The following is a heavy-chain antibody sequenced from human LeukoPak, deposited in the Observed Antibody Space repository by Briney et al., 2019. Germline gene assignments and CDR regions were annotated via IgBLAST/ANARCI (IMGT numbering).Heavy chain of an antibody. CDR1: GFTFSSYW. CDR2: IKEDGSAK. J-gene: IGHJ4*02. V-gene: IGHV3-7*01. Sequence: QPVGSLRLSCAASGFTFSSYWMSWVRQAPGKGLEWVANIKEDGSAKYYVDSVKGRFTISRDNAKNSLYLQMNNLSAEDTAVYYCVRDSPGYGAYDFDWGQGTLVTVSS. D-gene: IGHD5-12*01. CDR3: VRDSPGYGAYDFD.